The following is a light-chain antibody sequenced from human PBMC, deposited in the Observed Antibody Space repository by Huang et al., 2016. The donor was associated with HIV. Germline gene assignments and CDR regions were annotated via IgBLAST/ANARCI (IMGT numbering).Light chain of an antibody. CDR1: QRVGNTY. J-gene: IGKJ5*01. Sequence: IVLTQSPGTLSLSPGERATLSCRASQRVGNTYLAWYQRKPGQAPRLRIYDTSTRATGIPDRFSGSGSGTDFTLTISRLEPEDFAVYYWQQYGESPPTFGQGTRLEIK. CDR2: DTS. V-gene: IGKV3-20*01. CDR3: QQYGESPPT.